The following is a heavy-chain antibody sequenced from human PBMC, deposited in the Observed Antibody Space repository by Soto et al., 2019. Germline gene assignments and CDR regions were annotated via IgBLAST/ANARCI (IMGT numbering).Heavy chain of an antibody. J-gene: IGHJ2*01. CDR2: ISPYNGNT. D-gene: IGHD2-15*01. CDR1: GYNFVKYG. Sequence: GSVKVSCKASGYNFVKYGITWVREAPGQGLEWLGWISPYNGNTKDAQKIQGRVIMTTDTSTTTAYLELLSLTSDDTAVYYCARGILQWYPPYPTDDW. V-gene: IGHV1-18*01. CDR3: ARGILQWYPPYPTDDW.